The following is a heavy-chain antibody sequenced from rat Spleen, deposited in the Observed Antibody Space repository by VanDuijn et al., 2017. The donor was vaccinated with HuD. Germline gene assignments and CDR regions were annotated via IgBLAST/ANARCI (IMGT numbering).Heavy chain of an antibody. CDR2: IRYDGSTT. CDR1: GLSFSNYD. Sequence: EVQLVESDGGLVQPGRSMKLSCAASGLSFSNYDMAWVRQAPTKGLEWVAAIRYDGSTTYYRDSVKGRFTISRDNAKGTLYLQMDSLRTEDTATYYCARSFDGSYYYYFDYWGQGVMVTVSS. J-gene: IGHJ2*01. V-gene: IGHV5-29*01. CDR3: ARSFDGSYYYYFDY. D-gene: IGHD1-12*02.